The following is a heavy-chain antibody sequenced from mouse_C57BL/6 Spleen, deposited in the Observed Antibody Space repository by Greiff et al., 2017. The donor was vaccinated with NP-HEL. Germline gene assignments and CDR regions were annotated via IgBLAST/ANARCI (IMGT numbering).Heavy chain of an antibody. J-gene: IGHJ4*01. Sequence: EVKLMESGGDLVKPGGSLKLSCAASGFTFSSYGMSWVRQTPDKRLEWVATISSGGSYTYYPDSVKGRFTISRDNAKNTLYLQMSSLKSDDTALYYCTRHRGLRSYYAMDYWGQGTSVTVSS. CDR3: TRHRGLRSYYAMDY. CDR2: ISSGGSYT. D-gene: IGHD2-2*01. CDR1: GFTFSSYG. V-gene: IGHV5-6*01.